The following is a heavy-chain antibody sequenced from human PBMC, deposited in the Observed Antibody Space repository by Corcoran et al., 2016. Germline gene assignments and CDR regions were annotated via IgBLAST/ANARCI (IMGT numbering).Heavy chain of an antibody. CDR2: INHSGST. CDR3: ARAWLWFGELFGDY. J-gene: IGHJ4*02. CDR1: GGSFSGYY. D-gene: IGHD3-10*01. V-gene: IGHV4-34*01. Sequence: QVQLQQWGAGLLKPSETLSLTCAVYGGSFSGYYWSWIRQPPGKGLEWIGEINHSGSTNYNPSLKSRVTISVDTSKNQFSLKLSSVTAADTAVYYCARAWLWFGELFGDYWGQGTLVTVSS.